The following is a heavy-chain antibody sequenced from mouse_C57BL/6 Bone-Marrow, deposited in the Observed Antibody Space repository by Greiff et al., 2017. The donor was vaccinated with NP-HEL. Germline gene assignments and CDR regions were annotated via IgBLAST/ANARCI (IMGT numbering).Heavy chain of an antibody. D-gene: IGHD1-1*01. CDR1: GYTFTSYW. CDR2: IHPNSGST. Sequence: VQLQQSGAELVKPGASVELSCKASGYTFTSYWMHWVKQRPGQGLEWIGMIHPNSGSTNYNEKFKSKATLTVDKSSSTAYMQLSSLTSEDSAVYYCVGTTVVAYYFDYWGQGTTLTVSS. V-gene: IGHV1-64*01. CDR3: VGTTVVAYYFDY. J-gene: IGHJ2*01.